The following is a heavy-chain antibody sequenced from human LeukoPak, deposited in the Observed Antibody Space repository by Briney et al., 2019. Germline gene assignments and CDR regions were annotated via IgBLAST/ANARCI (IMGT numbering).Heavy chain of an antibody. J-gene: IGHJ4*02. CDR3: GRNLGSGNDH. Sequence: PSETLSLTCSVSGASISSDYWNWIRQSPGRGLEWIGYTHYRGDINYNPSLKSRLTMSVDASSNQVSLKLSSVTAADAAVYYCGRNLGSGNDHWGQGTLVTVSS. CDR2: THYRGDI. CDR1: GASISSDY. V-gene: IGHV4-59*01. D-gene: IGHD3-10*01.